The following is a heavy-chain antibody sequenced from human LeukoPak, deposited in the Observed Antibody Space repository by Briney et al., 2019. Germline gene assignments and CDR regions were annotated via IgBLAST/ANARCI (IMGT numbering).Heavy chain of an antibody. J-gene: IGHJ4*02. V-gene: IGHV3-48*03. Sequence: GGSLRLSCAASGFTFTNYEMNWFRQAPGKGLEWVSYITSSGGTIYYADSVKGRFTISRDNAKKSLYLQMNSLRAEDTAVYYCACWVDYWGQGTLVTVSS. CDR1: GFTFTNYE. CDR3: ACWVDY. D-gene: IGHD2-21*01. CDR2: ITSSGGTI.